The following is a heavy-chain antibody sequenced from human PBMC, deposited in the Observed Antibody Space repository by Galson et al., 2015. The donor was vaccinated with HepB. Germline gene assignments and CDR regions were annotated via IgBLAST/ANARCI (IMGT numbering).Heavy chain of an antibody. D-gene: IGHD3-9*01. CDR2: INPNSGGT. CDR1: GYTFTTYT. J-gene: IGHJ3*02. CDR3: ARPTIMTGYYISYAFDI. V-gene: IGHV1-2*02. Sequence: SVKVSCKASGYTFTTYTINWLRQAPGQGLEWMGWINPNSGGTNYAQKFQGRVTMTRDTSISTAYMELSRLRSDDTAVYYCARPTIMTGYYISYAFDIWGQGTMVTVSS.